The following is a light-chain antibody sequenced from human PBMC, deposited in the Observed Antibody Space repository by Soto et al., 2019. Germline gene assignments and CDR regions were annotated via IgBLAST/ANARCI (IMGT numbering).Light chain of an antibody. CDR3: CSYAGSSTYV. V-gene: IGLV2-8*01. CDR1: ISDVGDYNY. J-gene: IGLJ1*01. Sequence: QSALTQPPSASGSPGQSVTISCTGTISDVGDYNYVSWYQQLPGKAPKLIIYEVIKRPSGVPDRFSGSKSGNTASLTISGLQAEDEADYYCCSYAGSSTYVFGTGTKVTVL. CDR2: EVI.